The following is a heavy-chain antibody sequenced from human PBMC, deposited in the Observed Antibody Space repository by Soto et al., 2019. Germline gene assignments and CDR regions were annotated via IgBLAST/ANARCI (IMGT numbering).Heavy chain of an antibody. J-gene: IGHJ4*02. V-gene: IGHV1-69*12. D-gene: IGHD5-12*01. CDR2: IIPIFGTA. CDR3: ARDRVEMATITDFDY. CDR1: GGTFSSYA. Sequence: QVQLVQSGAEVKKPGSSVKVSCKASGGTFSSYAISWVRQAPGQGLEWMGGIIPIFGTANYAQKFQGRVTITANESTSTAYMELSSLRSEDTAVYYCARDRVEMATITDFDYWGQGTLVTVSS.